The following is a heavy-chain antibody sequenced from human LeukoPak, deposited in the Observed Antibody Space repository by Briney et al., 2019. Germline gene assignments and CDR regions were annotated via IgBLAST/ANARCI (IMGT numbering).Heavy chain of an antibody. Sequence: GGSLRLSCAASGSTFSNYVMDWVRQAPGKGLEWVAVVWDDGSNKHYADSVKGRFAISRDNSKNTLFLQMNSLRAEDTAVYYCARGGLRHFDRSPFEVWGQGAMVTVSS. CDR2: VWDDGSNK. CDR3: ARGGLRHFDRSPFEV. CDR1: GSTFSNYV. D-gene: IGHD3-9*01. V-gene: IGHV3-33*01. J-gene: IGHJ3*01.